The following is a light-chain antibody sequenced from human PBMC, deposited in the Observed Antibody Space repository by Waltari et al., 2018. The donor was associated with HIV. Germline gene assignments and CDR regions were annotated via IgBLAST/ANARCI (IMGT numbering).Light chain of an antibody. CDR1: SNTAGHQG. J-gene: IGLJ2*01. V-gene: IGLV10-54*04. Sequence: QAGLTQPPSLSKGMRQTATPPCPGNSNTAGHQGAHSLQPHQGHPPTLLTTRDDKPPSGISERFSASRSGNTASLTITGVQPEDEADYFCATWDISLSAVVFGGGTTLTVL. CDR3: ATWDISLSAVV. CDR2: RDD.